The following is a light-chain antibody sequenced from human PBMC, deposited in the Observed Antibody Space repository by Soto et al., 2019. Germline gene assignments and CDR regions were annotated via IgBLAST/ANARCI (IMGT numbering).Light chain of an antibody. Sequence: QSVLTQPASVSGTPGQSITTSCTGTSSDVGAYNYVSWYQQYPGKAPKLILYDVSNRPSGVSCRFSGSKSGNTASLTISELQAEDEADYYCNSYAGTSYVFGTGTKVTVL. V-gene: IGLV2-14*03. CDR2: DVS. CDR3: NSYAGTSYV. J-gene: IGLJ1*01. CDR1: SSDVGAYNY.